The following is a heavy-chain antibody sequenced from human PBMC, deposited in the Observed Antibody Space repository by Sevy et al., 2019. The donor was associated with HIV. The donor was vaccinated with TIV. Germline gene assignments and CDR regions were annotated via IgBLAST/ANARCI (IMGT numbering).Heavy chain of an antibody. D-gene: IGHD6-13*01. V-gene: IGHV3-7*01. J-gene: IGHJ4*02. CDR3: ARDGIAPGIYFDS. Sequence: GGSLRLSCAASGFTFISHWMSWVRQAPGKGPEWVANIKQDGSEKYYVDSVKGRFTISRDNARNTLYLQVNSLRAEDTAVYFCARDGIAPGIYFDSWGQGTLVTVSS. CDR2: IKQDGSEK. CDR1: GFTFISHW.